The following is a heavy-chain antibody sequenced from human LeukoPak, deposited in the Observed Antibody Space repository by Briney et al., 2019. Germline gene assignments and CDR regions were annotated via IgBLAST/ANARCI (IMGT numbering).Heavy chain of an antibody. V-gene: IGHV3-7*03. D-gene: IGHD3-10*01. CDR2: VYKDGSEK. CDR3: ARTRASLAF. CDR1: GFSFSDIY. Sequence: TGGSLRLSCAASGFSFSDIYMSWVLQAPGKGLEWVASVYKDGSEKNYADSVKGRFTISRDNTQNSLYLQMNSLRAEDTAVYYCARTRASLAFWGQGTLVTVSS. J-gene: IGHJ4*02.